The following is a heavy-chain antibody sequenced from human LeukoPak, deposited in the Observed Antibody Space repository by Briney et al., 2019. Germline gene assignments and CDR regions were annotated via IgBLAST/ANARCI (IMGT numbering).Heavy chain of an antibody. CDR1: GGSISTYY. J-gene: IGHJ3*02. D-gene: IGHD2-2*01. Sequence: SETLSLTCTVSGGSISTYYWSWLRQPAGKGLEWIGRIYTSATTNFNPSFKSRVTLSIDASKNQVSLRLSSVTAADTAVYYCARGRYCSATTCWGGDAFDIWGQGTVVTVSS. CDR2: IYTSATT. V-gene: IGHV4-4*07. CDR3: ARGRYCSATTCWGGDAFDI.